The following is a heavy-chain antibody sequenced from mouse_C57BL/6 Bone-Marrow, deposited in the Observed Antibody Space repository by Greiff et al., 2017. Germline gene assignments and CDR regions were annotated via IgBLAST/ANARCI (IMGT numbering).Heavy chain of an antibody. J-gene: IGHJ3*01. CDR1: GYTFTSYW. CDR2: IYPSDSET. Sequence: QVQLQQPGAELVRPGSSVTLSCKASGYTFTSYWMDWVKQRPGQGLEWIGNIYPSDSETHYNQKFKDKATLTVDKSSSTAYMQLSSLTSEDSAVYYCAREANLLWHREFAYWGQGTLVTVSA. V-gene: IGHV1-61*01. D-gene: IGHD2-1*01. CDR3: AREANLLWHREFAY.